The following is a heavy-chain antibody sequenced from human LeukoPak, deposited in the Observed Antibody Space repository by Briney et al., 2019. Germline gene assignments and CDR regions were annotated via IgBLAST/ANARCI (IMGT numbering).Heavy chain of an antibody. CDR3: ARHRKTYCSSTSCYLGRFDP. CDR2: IYFSGST. D-gene: IGHD2-2*01. CDR1: GGSISSSNSY. J-gene: IGHJ5*02. V-gene: IGHV4-39*07. Sequence: SETLSLTCTVSGGSISSSNSYWGWIRQPPGKGLEWIGNIYFSGSTYYKQSLKSRVTISVDTSKNQFSLKLRSVTAADTAVYYCARHRKTYCSSTSCYLGRFDPWGQGTLVTVSS.